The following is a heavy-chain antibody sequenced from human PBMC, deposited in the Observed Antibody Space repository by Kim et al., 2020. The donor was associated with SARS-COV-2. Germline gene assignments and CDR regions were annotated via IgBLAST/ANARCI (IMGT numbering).Heavy chain of an antibody. Sequence: TANNAQKFQGRVTITADTSTGTAYMELSSLRSEDTAVYYCARGSLSNDYWGQGTLVTVSS. CDR3: ARGSLSNDY. V-gene: IGHV1-69*06. D-gene: IGHD3-16*02. J-gene: IGHJ4*02. CDR2: TA.